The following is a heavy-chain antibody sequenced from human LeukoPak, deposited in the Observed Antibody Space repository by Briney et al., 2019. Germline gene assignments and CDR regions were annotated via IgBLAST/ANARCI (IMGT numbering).Heavy chain of an antibody. CDR3: ARHIYSGSDCYYLDS. CDR2: IYYSGST. V-gene: IGHV4-59*08. J-gene: IGHJ4*02. CDR1: GGSISSHY. D-gene: IGHD2-21*02. Sequence: SETLSLTCTVSGGSISSHYWSWIRQPPGKGLEYIGNIYYSGSTDYNPSLKSRVTISVDASKNQFSLKLSSVTAADTAVYYCARHIYSGSDCYYLDSWGQGTLVTVSS.